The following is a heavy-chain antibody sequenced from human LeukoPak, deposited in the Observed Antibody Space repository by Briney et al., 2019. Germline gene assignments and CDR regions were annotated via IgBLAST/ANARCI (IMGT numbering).Heavy chain of an antibody. D-gene: IGHD1-26*01. CDR3: TRVANPQWEPFFDF. J-gene: IGHJ4*02. CDR1: GFTVSSNY. V-gene: IGHV3-53*01. CDR2: IYSGGTT. Sequence: PEGSLRLSCAASGFTVSSNYMTWVRQAPGKGLEWVSVIYSGGTTYYADSVKGRFTISRDNSKNTLYLQMNSLRAEDTAVYFCTRVANPQWEPFFDFWGQGTLVTVSS.